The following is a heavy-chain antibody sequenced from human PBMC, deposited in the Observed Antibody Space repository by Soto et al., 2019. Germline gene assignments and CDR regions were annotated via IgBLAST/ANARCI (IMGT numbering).Heavy chain of an antibody. D-gene: IGHD1-20*01. CDR1: GYTFNAFY. Sequence: ASVMGSFKAFGYTFNAFYMHWVRQAPGQGLECMGVINPSGDGTSYAQKFQGRATMTRDTSTSTFYMELSSLRSEDTAVDACARVARWYDSKDVWG. V-gene: IGHV1-46*02. CDR2: INPSGDGT. CDR3: ARVARWYDSKDV. J-gene: IGHJ6*01.